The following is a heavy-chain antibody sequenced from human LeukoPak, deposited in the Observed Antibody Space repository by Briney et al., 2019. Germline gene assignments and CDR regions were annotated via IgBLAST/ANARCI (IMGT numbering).Heavy chain of an antibody. Sequence: PSETLSLTCTVSGGSISSYYWSWIRQPPGKGLEWIGYIYYSGSTNYNPSLKSRVTISVDTSKNQFSLKLSSVTAADTAVYYCARDIYDSSGYYYSSDWGQGTLVTVSS. D-gene: IGHD3-22*01. CDR3: ARDIYDSSGYYYSSD. V-gene: IGHV4-59*01. CDR2: IYYSGST. CDR1: GGSISSYY. J-gene: IGHJ4*02.